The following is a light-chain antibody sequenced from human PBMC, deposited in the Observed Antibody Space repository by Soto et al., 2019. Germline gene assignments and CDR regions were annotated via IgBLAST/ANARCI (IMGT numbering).Light chain of an antibody. CDR3: QQRSNWPRVT. CDR2: DAS. Sequence: EIVLTQSPATLSLSPGERATLSCRASQSVSSYLAWYQQKPGQAPRLLIYDASNRATGIPARFSGSGSGTDFTLPISSLEPEDFVVYYCQQRSNWPRVTFGPGTKVDIK. CDR1: QSVSSY. V-gene: IGKV3-11*01. J-gene: IGKJ3*01.